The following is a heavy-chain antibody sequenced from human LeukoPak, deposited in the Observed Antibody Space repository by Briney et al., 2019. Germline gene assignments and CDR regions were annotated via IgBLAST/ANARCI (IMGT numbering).Heavy chain of an antibody. CDR1: GFTFSSYE. V-gene: IGHV3-48*03. CDR2: ISSSGSTI. CDR3: ARMAGSSCYQDY. J-gene: IGHJ4*02. D-gene: IGHD6-13*01. Sequence: GGSLRLSCAASGFTFSSYEMNWVRQAPGKGLEWVSYISSSGSTIYYADSVKGRFTISRDNAKNSLYQQMNSLRAEDTAVYYCARMAGSSCYQDYWGQGTLVIVSS.